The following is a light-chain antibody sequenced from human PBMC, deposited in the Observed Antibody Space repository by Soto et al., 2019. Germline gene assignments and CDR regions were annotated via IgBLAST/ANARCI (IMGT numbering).Light chain of an antibody. CDR1: QIVRSNS. J-gene: IGKJ3*01. CDR3: QQSAT. CDR2: DAP. Sequence: EMMLTQSPGTLSLSPGDRATLSCRASQIVRSNSLAWYQQKPGQPPRLLIYDAPSRPPGIPDRFSGSGSGTDFTLTISRLGPEDFAVYYCQQSATFGPGTKVDIK. V-gene: IGKV3-20*01.